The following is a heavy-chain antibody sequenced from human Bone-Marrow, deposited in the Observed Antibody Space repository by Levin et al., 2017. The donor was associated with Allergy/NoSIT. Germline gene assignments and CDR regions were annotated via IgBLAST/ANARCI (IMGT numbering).Heavy chain of an antibody. CDR3: ARVYGDYTYYYYYYMDV. CDR2: IKEDGSEK. D-gene: IGHD4-17*01. V-gene: IGHV3-7*03. CDR1: GFNFSLHW. Sequence: GGSLRLSCAAFGFNFSLHWMSWVRQAPGKGLEWVANIKEDGSEKYYVDSVKGRFTISRDNGKNSLYLHMNSLRAEDTAVYYCARVYGDYTYYYYYYMDVWGKGTTVTVSS. J-gene: IGHJ6*03.